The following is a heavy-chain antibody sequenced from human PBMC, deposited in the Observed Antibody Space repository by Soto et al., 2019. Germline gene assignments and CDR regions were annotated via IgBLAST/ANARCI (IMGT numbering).Heavy chain of an antibody. CDR3: ARDVGPTVAAGFDY. V-gene: IGHV3-21*01. Sequence: GGSLRLSCAASGFTFSSHSMNWVRQAPGKGLEWVSSISSSSTYIYYADSVKGRFTISRDNAKNSLYLQMNSLRAEDTALYYCARDVGPTVAAGFDYWGQGTLVTVSS. D-gene: IGHD4-17*01. CDR2: ISSSSTYI. CDR1: GFTFSSHS. J-gene: IGHJ4*02.